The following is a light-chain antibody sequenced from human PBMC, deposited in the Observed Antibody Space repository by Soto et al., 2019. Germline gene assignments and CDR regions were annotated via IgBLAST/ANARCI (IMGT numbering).Light chain of an antibody. CDR1: QTVFSY. CDR2: DAS. J-gene: IGKJ5*01. CDR3: QPRSMIT. Sequence: EIVLAQSPATLSLSPGERATLSCRASQTVFSYLAWYQHKPGQAPRLLIYDASNRATGIPPRFSGSGSGTDFPLTISSLEPEDFAVYYCQPRSMITFGQGTRLEIK. V-gene: IGKV3-11*01.